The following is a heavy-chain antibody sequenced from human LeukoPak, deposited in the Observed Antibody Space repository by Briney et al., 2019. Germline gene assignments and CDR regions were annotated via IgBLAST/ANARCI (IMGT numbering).Heavy chain of an antibody. CDR1: GFTFSDYY. J-gene: IGHJ4*02. V-gene: IGHV3-11*04. CDR3: ARASLYYYDISGRLYFGY. D-gene: IGHD3-22*01. CDR2: ISHSGGTK. Sequence: GSLRLSCAASGFTFSDYYMSWIRQAPGKGLEWISYISHSGGTKYYADSVQGGFTISRENAKKSLYMQMDSLRAEDTAVYYCARASLYYYDISGRLYFGYWGQGTLVTVSS.